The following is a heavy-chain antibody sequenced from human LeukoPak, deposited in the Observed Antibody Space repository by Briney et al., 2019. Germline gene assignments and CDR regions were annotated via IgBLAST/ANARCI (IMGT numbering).Heavy chain of an antibody. CDR3: VSGYGQGPPFDP. V-gene: IGHV4-39*01. CDR2: IYYSGST. Sequence: SETLSLTCTVSGGSISSSSYYWGWIRQPPGKGLEWIGSIYYSGSTYYNPSLKSRLTISVDASRSQFSLEVNPVTAADTAMYYCVSGYGQGPPFDPWGQGTLVTVSS. J-gene: IGHJ5*02. D-gene: IGHD5-12*01. CDR1: GGSISSSSYY.